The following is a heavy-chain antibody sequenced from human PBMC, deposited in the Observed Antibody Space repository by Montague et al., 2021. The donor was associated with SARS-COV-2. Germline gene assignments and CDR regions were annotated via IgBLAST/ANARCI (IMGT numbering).Heavy chain of an antibody. V-gene: IGHV4-59*01. CDR3: AREDRWNWFDP. J-gene: IGHJ5*02. CDR1: GGSINGSF. CDR2: IYYRGST. Sequence: SETLSLTCTVSGGSINGSFWSWIRQPPGKGLEWIGYIYYRGSTNYNPSLETRVTISVDPSKNQFSLKLSSVTAADTAVYYCAREDRWNWFDPWGRGTLVIVSS. D-gene: IGHD5-24*01.